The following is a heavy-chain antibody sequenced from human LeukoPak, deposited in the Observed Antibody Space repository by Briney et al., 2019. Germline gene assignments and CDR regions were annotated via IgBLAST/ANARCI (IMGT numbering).Heavy chain of an antibody. CDR3: ARVRDFYDLDY. Sequence: SETLSLTCTVSGGSISSSSYYWGWIRQPPGNGLEWIGYIYYSESTNYNPSLKSRVTISVDTSKNQFSLKLSSVTAADTAVYYCARVRDFYDLDYWGQGTLVTVSS. CDR2: IYYSEST. J-gene: IGHJ4*02. D-gene: IGHD5/OR15-5a*01. V-gene: IGHV4-61*05. CDR1: GGSISSSSYY.